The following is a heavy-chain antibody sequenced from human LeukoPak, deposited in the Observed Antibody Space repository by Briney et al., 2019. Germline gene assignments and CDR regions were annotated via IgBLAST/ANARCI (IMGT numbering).Heavy chain of an antibody. CDR2: IIPILGIA. D-gene: IGHD6-13*01. Sequence: SVKVSCKASGYTFTSYDINWVRQATGQGLEWMGRIIPILGIANYAQKFQGRVTITADKSTSTAYMELSSLRSEDTAVYYCARAVAAAGTPFDYWGQGTLVTVSS. CDR1: GYTFTSYD. V-gene: IGHV1-69*04. J-gene: IGHJ4*02. CDR3: ARAVAAAGTPFDY.